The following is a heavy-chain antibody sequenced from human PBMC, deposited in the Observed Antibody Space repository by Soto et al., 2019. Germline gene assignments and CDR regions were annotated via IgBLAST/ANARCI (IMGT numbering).Heavy chain of an antibody. CDR3: SSDTARVYYAMDV. CDR1: GGTFSSYT. J-gene: IGHJ6*02. D-gene: IGHD5-18*01. Sequence: SVKVSCKASGGTFSSYTISWVRQAPGQGLEWMGRIIPILGIANYAQKFQGRVTITADKSTSTAYMELNSLKTEDTAVYYCSSDTARVYYAMDVWGQGTTVTVSS. V-gene: IGHV1-69*02. CDR2: IIPILGIA.